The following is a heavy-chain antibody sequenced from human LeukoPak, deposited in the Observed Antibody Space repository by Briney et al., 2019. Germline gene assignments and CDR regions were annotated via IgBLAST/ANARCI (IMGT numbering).Heavy chain of an antibody. D-gene: IGHD4-17*01. Sequence: GGTLRLSCAASGFTFSSYGMTWVRQAPGKGLEWVSSISGSGGNTFYADSVKGRFTISRDNSKNTLCLQMNSLRAEDTAVYYCAKEIWPTVTTPGHTHFDYWGQGTLVTVS. J-gene: IGHJ4*02. CDR2: ISGSGGNT. CDR1: GFTFSSYG. CDR3: AKEIWPTVTTPGHTHFDY. V-gene: IGHV3-23*01.